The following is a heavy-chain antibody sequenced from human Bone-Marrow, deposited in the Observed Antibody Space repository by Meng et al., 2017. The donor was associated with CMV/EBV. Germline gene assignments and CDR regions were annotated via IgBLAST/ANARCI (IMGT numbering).Heavy chain of an antibody. Sequence: SVKVSCKASGGTFSSYAISWVRQAPGQGLEWMGGIIPILGIANYAQKFQGRVTITADKSTSTAYMELSSLRSEDTAVYYCARGRRYQLLGSGMDVWGHGTKVPSP. V-gene: IGHV1-69*10. CDR2: IIPILGIA. D-gene: IGHD2-2*01. CDR3: ARGRRYQLLGSGMDV. CDR1: GGTFSSYA. J-gene: IGHJ6*02.